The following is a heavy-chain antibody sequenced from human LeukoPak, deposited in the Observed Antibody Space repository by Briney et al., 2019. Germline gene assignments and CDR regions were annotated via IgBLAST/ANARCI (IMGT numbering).Heavy chain of an antibody. Sequence: SVKVSCKASGGTFSSYAISWVRQAPGQGLEWMGGIIPIFGTANYAQKFQGRVTITADESTSTAYMELSSLRSEDTAVYYCARASKVVPAAMDYYYGMDVWGQGTTVTVSS. J-gene: IGHJ6*02. CDR1: GGTFSSYA. D-gene: IGHD2-2*01. CDR2: IIPIFGTA. CDR3: ARASKVVPAAMDYYYGMDV. V-gene: IGHV1-69*13.